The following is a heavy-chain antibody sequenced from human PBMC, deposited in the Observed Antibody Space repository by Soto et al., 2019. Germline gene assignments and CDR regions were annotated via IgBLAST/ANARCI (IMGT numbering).Heavy chain of an antibody. CDR2: INPDGGST. V-gene: IGHV1-46*04. CDR1: GYTFTSYY. J-gene: IGHJ6*02. CDR3: ARRLGSLYYYGMDV. D-gene: IGHD3-16*01. Sequence: ASVKVSCKASGYTFTSYYIHWVRQAPGQGLEWMGIINPDGGSTSYARQLQGRITMTRDTSTTTVYMELTSLTSEDTAVYYCARRLGSLYYYGMDVWGQGTTVTVSS.